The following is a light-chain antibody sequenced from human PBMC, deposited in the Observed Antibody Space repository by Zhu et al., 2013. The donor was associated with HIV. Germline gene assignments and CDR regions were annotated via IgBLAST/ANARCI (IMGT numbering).Light chain of an antibody. CDR1: QSVSTNS. Sequence: ETVLTQSPGTLSLSPGERATLSCRASQSVSTNSLAWYQQPPGQAPRLLIYGASSRATGVPDRFSGSGSGTDFTLTISRLEPEDFAVYYCQQYAASPYTFGQGTNLEIK. CDR3: QQYAASPYT. CDR2: GAS. J-gene: IGKJ2*01. V-gene: IGKV3-20*01.